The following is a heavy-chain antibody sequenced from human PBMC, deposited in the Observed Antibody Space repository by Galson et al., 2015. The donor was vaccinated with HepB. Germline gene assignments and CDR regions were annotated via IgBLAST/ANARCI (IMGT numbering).Heavy chain of an antibody. J-gene: IGHJ4*02. D-gene: IGHD2-2*01. CDR3: ARPRYCSSASCSAAFDY. V-gene: IGHV4-39*01. Sequence: SLKSRLTLSVDTSKNQFSLKLRSVTAADTAVYYCARPRYCSSASCSAAFDYWGQGTLVTVSS.